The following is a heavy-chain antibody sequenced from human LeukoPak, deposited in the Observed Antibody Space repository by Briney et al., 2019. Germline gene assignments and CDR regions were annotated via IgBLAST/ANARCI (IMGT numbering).Heavy chain of an antibody. CDR3: ARVEDGFAYYDSSGTGG. Sequence: ASVKVSCKASGYTFTGYNMHWVRQAPGQGLEWMGWINPNSGGTNYAQKFQGRVTMTRDTSISTAYMELSRLRSDDTAVYYCARVEDGFAYYDSSGTGGWGQETLVTVSS. CDR1: GYTFTGYN. D-gene: IGHD3-22*01. V-gene: IGHV1-2*02. CDR2: INPNSGGT. J-gene: IGHJ4*02.